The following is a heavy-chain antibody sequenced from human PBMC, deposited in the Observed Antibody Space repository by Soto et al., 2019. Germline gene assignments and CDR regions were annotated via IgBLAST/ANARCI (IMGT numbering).Heavy chain of an antibody. D-gene: IGHD3-9*01. J-gene: IGHJ6*02. CDR2: IIPIFGTP. V-gene: IGHV1-69*06. CDR1: GGNFASYA. CDR3: ARSERGYFYGLEV. Sequence: SSVKVSCTASGGNFASYAIFWVRQAPGQGLEWMGGIIPIFGTPTYAQKFQGRVTIKADKPTNTAYMEMNSLRFEDTAVYYCARSERGYFYGLEVWGQGKTVTASS.